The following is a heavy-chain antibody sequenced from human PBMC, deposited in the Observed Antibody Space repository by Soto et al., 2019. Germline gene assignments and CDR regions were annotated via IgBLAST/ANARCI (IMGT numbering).Heavy chain of an antibody. D-gene: IGHD6-13*01. CDR3: ARGRGAAADYFDF. V-gene: IGHV3-11*05. J-gene: IGHJ4*02. CDR1: GFTFSDYY. Sequence: XGSLRLSCAVSGFTFSDYYMTWIRQAPGKGLEWVSYISSSTSHTNYADSVKGRFTISRDNAKNSLFLQMNSLRAEDTAVYYCARGRGAAADYFDFWGQGTLVTVSS. CDR2: ISSSTSHT.